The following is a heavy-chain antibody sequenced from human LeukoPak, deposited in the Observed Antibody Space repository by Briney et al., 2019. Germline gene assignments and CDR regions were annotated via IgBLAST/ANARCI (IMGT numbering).Heavy chain of an antibody. CDR2: VQYDGTNK. CDR3: VKPAGSLHFES. CDR1: GFTFSSYG. V-gene: IGHV3-30*02. Sequence: PGGSLRLSCAASGFTFSSYGIHWVRQAPGKGLEWVAFVQYDGTNKYYADSVKGRFTISRDNSKDTLYLQMNSLRPEDTAVYYCVKPAGSLHFESWGQGTLVTVSS. J-gene: IGHJ4*02. D-gene: IGHD2-2*01.